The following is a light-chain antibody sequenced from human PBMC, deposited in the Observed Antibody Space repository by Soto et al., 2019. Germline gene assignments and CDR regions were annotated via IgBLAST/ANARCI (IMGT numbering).Light chain of an antibody. CDR2: GAS. Sequence: EIVMTQSPATLSVSPGESATLSCRASQSVSSHLVWYQQKPGQAPRPLIYGASTRATGVPARFSGSGSGTDFTLTISRLEPEDFAVYYCQQYSSSSSTFGQGTKVDIK. J-gene: IGKJ1*01. V-gene: IGKV3-15*01. CDR3: QQYSSSSST. CDR1: QSVSSH.